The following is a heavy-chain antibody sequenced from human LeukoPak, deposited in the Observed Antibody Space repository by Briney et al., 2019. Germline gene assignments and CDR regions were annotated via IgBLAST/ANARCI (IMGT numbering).Heavy chain of an antibody. CDR1: GFTFSEYY. CDR3: AREEAYCYGSGSYYKVNWFDP. V-gene: IGHV3-11*04. J-gene: IGHJ5*02. D-gene: IGHD3-10*01. CDR2: ISRCCSTI. Sequence: GEPLTLSCAASGFTFSEYYMSWIRPAPGKGVEWVSYISRCCSTIYYARSVKGRFTTSRDNAKNSPYMQMNSLRAEDTAVYDCAREEAYCYGSGSYYKVNWFDPWGQGTLVTVSS.